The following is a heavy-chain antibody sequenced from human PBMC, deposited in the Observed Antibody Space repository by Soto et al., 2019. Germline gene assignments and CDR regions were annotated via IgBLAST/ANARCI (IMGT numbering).Heavy chain of an antibody. CDR3: ARGVGRSSWTSFDS. Sequence: PSETLSLTCTVSGGSISSDYWSWIRQPAGKGLEWIGRIYTSENTHYNPSLRSRVSMSLDTSKNQLSLNLSSVTAADTAGYYCARGVGRSSWTSFDSWGQGTLVTVYS. CDR1: GGSISSDY. J-gene: IGHJ4*02. V-gene: IGHV4-4*07. D-gene: IGHD6-13*01. CDR2: IYTSENT.